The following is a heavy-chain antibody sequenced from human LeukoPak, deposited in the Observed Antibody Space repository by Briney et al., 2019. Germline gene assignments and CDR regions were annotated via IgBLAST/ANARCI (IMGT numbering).Heavy chain of an antibody. V-gene: IGHV1-58*02. CDR1: GFTFTSSA. J-gene: IGHJ6*04. CDR2: IVVGSGNT. Sequence: PGTSVKVSCKASGFTFTSSAMQWVRQARGQRLEWIGWIVVGSGNTNYAQKFQERVTITRDMSTSTAYMELSSLRSEDTAVYYCAADRWDSYSLRWRMDVWGKGTTVTVSS. CDR3: AADRWDSYSLRWRMDV. D-gene: IGHD5-18*01.